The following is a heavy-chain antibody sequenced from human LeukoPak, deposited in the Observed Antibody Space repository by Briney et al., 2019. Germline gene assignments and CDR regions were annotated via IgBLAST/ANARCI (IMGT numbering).Heavy chain of an antibody. J-gene: IGHJ4*02. V-gene: IGHV3-7*03. CDR1: GFTFNSYW. D-gene: IGHD6-19*01. Sequence: GGSLRLSCAASGFTFNSYWMTWVRQAPGKGLEWVADIKQDGSDKYYAGSVKGRFTISRDNAKNSLYLQMNSLRAEDTPVYFCARYNSAWKTDDYWGQGTLVTVSS. CDR3: ARYNSAWKTDDY. CDR2: IKQDGSDK.